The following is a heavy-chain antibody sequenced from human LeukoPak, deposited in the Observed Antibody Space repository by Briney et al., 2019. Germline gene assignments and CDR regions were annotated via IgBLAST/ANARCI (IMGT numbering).Heavy chain of an antibody. J-gene: IGHJ4*02. V-gene: IGHV3-7*01. D-gene: IGHD6-6*01. CDR1: GFTFRNYW. CDR3: VKGARSNSF. CDR2: IKEDGSDK. Sequence: GGSLRLSCTASGFTFRNYWMSWVRQAPGKGLECVAYIKEDGSDKNYVDSVKGRFTISRDNDKISLYLQMNSLRVEDTAVYYCVKGARSNSFWGQGAQVTVSS.